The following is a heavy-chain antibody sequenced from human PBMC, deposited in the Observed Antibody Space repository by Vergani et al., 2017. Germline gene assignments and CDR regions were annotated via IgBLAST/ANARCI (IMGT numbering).Heavy chain of an antibody. V-gene: IGHV3-23*01. CDR2: ISRSGFNT. J-gene: IGHJ5*02. D-gene: IGHD4-17*01. CDR3: AKDVLGDGRDLDA. CDR1: GFPFSSYA. Sequence: EVQLLESGGGLVQPGGSLRLSCAASGFPFSSYALTWVRQAPGMGLEWVSTISRSGFNTYYADSVKGRFTVSRDNSKNTLFLQMNSLRAGDTAVYYCAKDVLGDGRDLDAWGPGTLVTVSS.